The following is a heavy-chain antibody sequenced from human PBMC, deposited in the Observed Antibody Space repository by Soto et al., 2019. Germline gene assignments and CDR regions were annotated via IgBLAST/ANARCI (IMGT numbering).Heavy chain of an antibody. CDR1: GSSINSSGYY. D-gene: IGHD3-3*02. V-gene: IGHV4-39*01. J-gene: IGHJ4*02. CDR3: ARLPSRHLVDY. Sequence: SETLSLTCTVSGSSINSSGYYWGWIRQSPGKGLEWIGSMFYGVSTYYNPSLKSRVTVSVDTSKNQFSLNLRSVTAADTAVYYCARLPSRHLVDYWGQGTLVTVSS. CDR2: MFYGVST.